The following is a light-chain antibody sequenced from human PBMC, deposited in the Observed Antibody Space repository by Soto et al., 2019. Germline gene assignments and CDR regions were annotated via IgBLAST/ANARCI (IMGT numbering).Light chain of an antibody. CDR1: QDIRDY. Sequence: DIQLTQSPSFLSASVGDRVTITCRASQDIRDYLAWYQQRPGKAPKLLIYAASTLQSGVPSRFSGSGSGTEFTLTISSLQPEDFATYSCQQLKSYPLTFGGGTKVEIK. CDR2: AAS. CDR3: QQLKSYPLT. J-gene: IGKJ4*01. V-gene: IGKV1-9*01.